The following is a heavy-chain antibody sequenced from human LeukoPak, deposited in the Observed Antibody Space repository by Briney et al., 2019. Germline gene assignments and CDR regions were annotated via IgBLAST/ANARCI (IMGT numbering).Heavy chain of an antibody. CDR1: GFTFSSYG. J-gene: IGHJ4*02. V-gene: IGHV3-30*18. CDR3: AKGLYSSGWYGGDY. D-gene: IGHD6-19*01. CDR2: ISYDGSNK. Sequence: PGESLRLSCAASGFTFSSYGMHWVRQSPGKGLEWVAVISYDGSNKYYADSVKGRFTISRDNSKNTLYLQMNSLRAEDTAVYYCAKGLYSSGWYGGDYWGQGTLVTVSS.